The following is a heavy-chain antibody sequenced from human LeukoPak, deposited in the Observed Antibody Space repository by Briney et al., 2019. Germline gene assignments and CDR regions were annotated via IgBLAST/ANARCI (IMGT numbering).Heavy chain of an antibody. CDR2: IYYSGST. CDR3: ARSTGITIFGVVSPGAFDI. CDR1: GGSISSGGYF. Sequence: SETLSLTCTVSGGSISSGGYFWSWIRQPPGKGLEWIGSIYYSGSTYYNPSLKSRVTISVDTSKNQSSLKLSSVTALDTAVYYCARSTGITIFGVVSPGAFDIWGQGTMVTVSS. V-gene: IGHV4-39*07. J-gene: IGHJ3*02. D-gene: IGHD3-3*01.